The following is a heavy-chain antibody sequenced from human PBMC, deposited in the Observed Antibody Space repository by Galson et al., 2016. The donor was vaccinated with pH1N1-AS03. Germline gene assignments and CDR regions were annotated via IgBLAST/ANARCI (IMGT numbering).Heavy chain of an antibody. D-gene: IGHD5/OR15-5a*01. Sequence: ETLSLTCSVSGGSMGSSNYYWGWIRQPPGKGLEWIGTVYYSGTTYVNPSLESRVTMSVDTSNTQFSLRMSSLTAADSAVYYCASQIMSGPRIGVVYYGMDLWGQGTSVTISS. CDR1: GGSMGSSNYY. V-gene: IGHV4-39*01. CDR3: ASQIMSGPRIGVVYYGMDL. J-gene: IGHJ6*02. CDR2: VYYSGTT.